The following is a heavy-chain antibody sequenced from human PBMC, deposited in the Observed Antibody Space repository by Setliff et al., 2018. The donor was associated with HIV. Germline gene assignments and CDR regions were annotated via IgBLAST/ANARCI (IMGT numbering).Heavy chain of an antibody. Sequence: SETLSLTCAVYGGSFSGYYWSWIRQPPGKGLEWIGEINHSGSTNYNPSLKGRVTISVDTSKNQFSLKLSSVTAADTAVYYCAQLGMVDDFDYWGQGTTVTVSS. V-gene: IGHV4-34*01. D-gene: IGHD1-1*01. J-gene: IGHJ4*03. CDR3: AQLGMVDDFDY. CDR2: INHSGST. CDR1: GGSFSGYY.